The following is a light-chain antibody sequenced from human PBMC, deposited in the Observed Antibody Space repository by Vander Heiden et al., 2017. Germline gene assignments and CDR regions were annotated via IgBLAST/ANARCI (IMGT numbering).Light chain of an antibody. Sequence: QSVLTQPPSVSGAPGQRARSSCTRSSSNIGAGYEVLWYQQPPGTPPKPLIYGNSSRPSGVPERFSGSKSGTSASLAITGLQAEDEADYYCQSYDSSMSGYVFGTGTKVTVL. V-gene: IGLV1-40*01. CDR3: QSYDSSMSGYV. CDR1: SSNIGAGYE. J-gene: IGLJ1*01. CDR2: GNS.